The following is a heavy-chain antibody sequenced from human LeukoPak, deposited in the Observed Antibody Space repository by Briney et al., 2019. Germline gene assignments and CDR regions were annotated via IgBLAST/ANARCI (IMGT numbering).Heavy chain of an antibody. Sequence: GESLKISCKGSGYSFTSYWIGWVRQMPGKGLEWMGIMYPGDSDTRYSPSFQGQVTISADKSMSTAYLQWSSLKASDTAMYYCARQGLWGYSYGYQFVYWGQGTLVTVSS. CDR3: ARQGLWGYSYGYQFVY. D-gene: IGHD5-18*01. J-gene: IGHJ4*02. CDR2: MYPGDSDT. CDR1: GYSFTSYW. V-gene: IGHV5-51*01.